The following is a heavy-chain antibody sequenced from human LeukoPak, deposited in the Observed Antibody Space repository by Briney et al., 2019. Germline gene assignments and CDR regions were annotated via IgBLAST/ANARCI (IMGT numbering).Heavy chain of an antibody. J-gene: IGHJ4*02. V-gene: IGHV5-51*01. CDR1: GYNFGSYW. Sequence: GESLKISCKGSGYNFGSYWIGWVRQMPGKGLEGMGMVYPGDSDTRYSPSFQGQVTISADKSINTAYLQWSSLKASDTAMYYCARRRALGTTVVTWYFEYWGQGTLVTVSS. CDR3: ARRRALGTTVVTWYFEY. CDR2: VYPGDSDT. D-gene: IGHD4-23*01.